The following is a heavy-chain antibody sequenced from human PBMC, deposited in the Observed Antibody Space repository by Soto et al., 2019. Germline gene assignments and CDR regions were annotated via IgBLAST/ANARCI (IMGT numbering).Heavy chain of an antibody. Sequence: EESLKISCKGSGYSLSRYWIGWLRQMPGKGLEWMGIIYPGDSDTRYSPSFHCHVTIPAAKSINTPYLQCSSLKASDSAMYYCSRHMNTGWYAFDIWGQGAMVTVSS. J-gene: IGHJ3*02. D-gene: IGHD6-19*01. CDR1: GYSLSRYW. CDR3: SRHMNTGWYAFDI. CDR2: IYPGDSDT. V-gene: IGHV5-51*01.